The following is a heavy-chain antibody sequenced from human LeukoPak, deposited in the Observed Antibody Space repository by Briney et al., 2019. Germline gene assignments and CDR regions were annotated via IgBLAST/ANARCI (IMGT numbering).Heavy chain of an antibody. Sequence: GGSLRLSCAGSGFIFNNYAMHWVRQPPGKGLEWVSGISWNSGSIDYADSVKGRFTISRDSSKNTLYLQMNSLRAEDTAVYYCAKVSGGGLYYDGMDVWGQGTTVTVSS. CDR1: GFIFNNYA. J-gene: IGHJ6*02. D-gene: IGHD1-14*01. V-gene: IGHV3-9*01. CDR3: AKVSGGGLYYDGMDV. CDR2: ISWNSGSI.